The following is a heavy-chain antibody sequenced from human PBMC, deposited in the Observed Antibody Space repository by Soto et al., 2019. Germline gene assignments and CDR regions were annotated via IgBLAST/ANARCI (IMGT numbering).Heavy chain of an antibody. CDR2: IYYSGST. Sequence: SETPSLPLTVSCGPIRSYKWGWLRQPPGKGLEWIGYIYYSGSTNYNPSLKSRVTISVDTSKNQFSLKLSSVSAADTAMYYCARVQAGTIDYWGQGALVTVSS. V-gene: IGHV4-59*01. J-gene: IGHJ4*02. D-gene: IGHD1-1*01. CDR1: CGPIRSYK. CDR3: ARVQAGTIDY.